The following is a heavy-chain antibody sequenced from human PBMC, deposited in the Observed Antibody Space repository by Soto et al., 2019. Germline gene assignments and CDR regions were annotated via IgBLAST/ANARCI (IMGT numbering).Heavy chain of an antibody. CDR2: ISAYNGNT. J-gene: IGHJ4*02. CDR1: GYTFTSYG. V-gene: IGHV1-18*01. CDR3: ALNGNYLSYFDY. Sequence: ASVNVSCKASGYTFTSYGISWVRQAPGQGLEWMGWISAYNGNTNYAQKLQGRVTMTTDTSTSTAYMELRSRRSDDRAVYCCALNGNYLSYFDYWGQGTLVPVSS. D-gene: IGHD4-17*01.